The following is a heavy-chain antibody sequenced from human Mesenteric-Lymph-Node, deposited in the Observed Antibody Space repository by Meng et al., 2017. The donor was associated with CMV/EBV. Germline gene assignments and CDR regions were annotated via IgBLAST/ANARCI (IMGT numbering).Heavy chain of an antibody. V-gene: IGHV3-74*01. Sequence: VRREGAGGCLDPPGGPLRPSLVDSGFTCTSYWMQWLHPVPRERLVRVSIIHTDGSITSYADTVQGRFTIYTDNAQNTLYLHTSDLRAADLDVYYCIRDSVGKRDDWGQGTLVTVSS. J-gene: IGHJ4*02. CDR3: IRDSVGKRDD. CDR2: IHTDGSIT. CDR1: GFTCTSYW. D-gene: IGHD2-15*01.